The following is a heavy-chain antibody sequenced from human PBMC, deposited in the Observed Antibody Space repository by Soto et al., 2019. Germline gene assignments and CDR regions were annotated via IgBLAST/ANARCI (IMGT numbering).Heavy chain of an antibody. CDR1: GFTFSSYG. Sequence: QVQLVESGGGVVQPGRSLRLSCAASGFTFSSYGMHWVRQAPGKGLEWVAVISYDGSNKYYADSVKGRFTISRDNSKNTLYLQMNSLRAEDTAVYYSAWGDDYGDYGGQGTLVTVSS. V-gene: IGHV3-30*03. CDR2: ISYDGSNK. D-gene: IGHD3-16*01. CDR3: AWGDDYGDY. J-gene: IGHJ4*02.